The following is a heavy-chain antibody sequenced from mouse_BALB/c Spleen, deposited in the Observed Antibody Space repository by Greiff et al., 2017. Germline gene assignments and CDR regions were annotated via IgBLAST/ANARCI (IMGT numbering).Heavy chain of an antibody. CDR3: ARRELGNYFDY. Sequence: EVKLVESGGGLVQPGGSRKLSCAASGFTFSSFGMHWVRQAPEKGLEWVAYISSGSSTIYYADTVKGRFTISRDNPKNTLFLQMTSLRSEDTAMYYCARRELGNYFDYRGQGTTLTVSS. D-gene: IGHD1-1*02. V-gene: IGHV5-17*02. CDR1: GFTFSSFG. J-gene: IGHJ2*01. CDR2: ISSGSSTI.